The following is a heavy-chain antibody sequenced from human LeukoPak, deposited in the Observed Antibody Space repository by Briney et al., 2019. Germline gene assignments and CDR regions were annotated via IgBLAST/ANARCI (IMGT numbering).Heavy chain of an antibody. D-gene: IGHD6-19*01. CDR2: ISAYNGNT. CDR3: AREPRMIAVAGHARNEYGTDV. J-gene: IGHJ6*02. Sequence: ASVTVSCKASGYTFTSYGISWVRQAPGQGLEWMGWISAYNGNTNYAQKLQGRVTMTTDTSTSTAYMELRSLRSDDTAVYYCAREPRMIAVAGHARNEYGTDVWGQGTTVTVSS. V-gene: IGHV1-18*01. CDR1: GYTFTSYG.